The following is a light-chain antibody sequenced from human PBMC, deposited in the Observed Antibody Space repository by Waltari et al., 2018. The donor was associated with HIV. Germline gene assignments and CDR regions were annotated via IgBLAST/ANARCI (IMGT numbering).Light chain of an antibody. CDR1: QSLLHVNGNNY. J-gene: IGKJ1*01. V-gene: IGKV2-28*01. CDR2: MTV. CDR3: IQALQTPRT. Sequence: EIVMTQSPLSLPVTPGEPASISCRSSQSLLHVNGNNYLDWYFQKPGQSPQVLTYMTVNRASGVPDRFSGSGSGTDFTLRISRLEAEDVGIYYCIQALQTPRTFGQGTKVEI.